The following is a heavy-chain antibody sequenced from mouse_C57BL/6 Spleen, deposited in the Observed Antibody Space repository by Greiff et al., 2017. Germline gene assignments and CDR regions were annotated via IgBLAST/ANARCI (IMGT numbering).Heavy chain of an antibody. D-gene: IGHD2-5*01. CDR1: GYTFTDYD. J-gene: IGHJ4*01. CDR3: TREGVLYYSNYGTMDY. V-gene: IGHV1-15*01. Sequence: QVQLQQSGAELVRPGASVTLSCKASGYTFTDYDMHWVRQTPVHGLEWIGAVDPETGGTAYNQKFKGKAILTADKSSSTAYMELRSLTSEDSAVYYCTREGVLYYSNYGTMDYWGQGTSVTVSS. CDR2: VDPETGGT.